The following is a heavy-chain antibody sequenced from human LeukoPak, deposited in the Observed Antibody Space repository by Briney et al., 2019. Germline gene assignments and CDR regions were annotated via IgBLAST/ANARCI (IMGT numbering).Heavy chain of an antibody. CDR1: GFTFSSYW. CDR3: ARDGTVPAAMLRDY. V-gene: IGHV3-7*01. J-gene: IGHJ4*02. Sequence: PGGSLRLSCAASGFTFSSYWMIWVRQAPGKGLEWLANIKQDGSEKYYVDSVKGRFTISRDNAKNSLYLQMNRLRAEDTAVYYCARDGTVPAAMLRDYWGQGTLVTVSS. CDR2: IKQDGSEK. D-gene: IGHD2-2*01.